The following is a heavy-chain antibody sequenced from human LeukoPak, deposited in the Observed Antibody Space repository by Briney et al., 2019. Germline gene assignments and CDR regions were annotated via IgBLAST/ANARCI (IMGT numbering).Heavy chain of an antibody. V-gene: IGHV3-15*01. Sequence: PGGSLRLSCAASGFTFSNAWMSWVRQAPGKGLELVGLIKSRTHGGTTDCAAPVKGRFTISRDDSKNTLYLQMNSLKTEDTAMYYCTTSLPQYSILDYWGQGTLVTVSS. D-gene: IGHD4-11*01. CDR2: IKSRTHGGTT. CDR3: TTSLPQYSILDY. CDR1: GFTFSNAW. J-gene: IGHJ4*02.